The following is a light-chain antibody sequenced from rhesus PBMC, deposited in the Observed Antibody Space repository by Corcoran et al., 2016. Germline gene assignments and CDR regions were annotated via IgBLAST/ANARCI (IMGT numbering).Light chain of an antibody. CDR2: GGF. Sequence: EIVMKQSQATKGLSPGERATLSGRDRQRVSSDAAWYQQKPEQATRLLIYGGFRRATGIPDRFSGSGSVTECTLLISCLEPEYVGVYYCQQYNNWYSFGQGTKVEIK. J-gene: IGKJ2*01. CDR1: QRVSSD. CDR3: QQYNNWYS. V-gene: IGKV3S9*01.